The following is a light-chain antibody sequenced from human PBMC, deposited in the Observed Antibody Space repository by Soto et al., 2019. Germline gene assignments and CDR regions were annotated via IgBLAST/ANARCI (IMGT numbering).Light chain of an antibody. V-gene: IGLV2-14*01. CDR1: RSDVGGYNF. CDR3: SSYTSTNTLV. Sequence: QSVLTQPASVSGSPGQSSPISCAGTRSDVGGYNFVSWYQQHPGKVPKLLIYDVTHRPSGVSNRFSASKSANTASLTISGLQAEDEADYYCSSYTSTNTLVFGGGTKLTVL. J-gene: IGLJ2*01. CDR2: DVT.